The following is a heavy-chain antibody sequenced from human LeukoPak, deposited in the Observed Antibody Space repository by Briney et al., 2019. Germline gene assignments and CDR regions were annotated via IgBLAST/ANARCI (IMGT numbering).Heavy chain of an antibody. CDR1: GFTFSSYE. J-gene: IGHJ2*01. CDR3: ARGRSDYDSYYRYFDL. D-gene: IGHD5-12*01. V-gene: IGHV3-48*03. CDR2: ISSSDTTI. Sequence: GGSLRLSCAASGFTFSSYEMNWVRQAPGKGLEWVSYISSSDTTIYYVDSVKGRFTISRDNAKNSLYLQVNSLRAEDTAVYYCARGRSDYDSYYRYFDLWGRGTLVTVSS.